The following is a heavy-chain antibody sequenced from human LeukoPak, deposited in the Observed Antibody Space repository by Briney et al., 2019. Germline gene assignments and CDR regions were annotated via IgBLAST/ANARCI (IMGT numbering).Heavy chain of an antibody. CDR2: MNPNSGNT. J-gene: IGHJ4*02. D-gene: IGHD4-11*01. CDR1: GYTFTSYY. V-gene: IGHV1-8*03. Sequence: GASVKVSCKASGYTFTSYYMHWVRQATGQGLEWMGWMNPNSGNTGYAQKFQGRVTITRNTSISTAYMELSSLRSEDTAVYYCARGDYSNLVDYWGQGTLVTVSS. CDR3: ARGDYSNLVDY.